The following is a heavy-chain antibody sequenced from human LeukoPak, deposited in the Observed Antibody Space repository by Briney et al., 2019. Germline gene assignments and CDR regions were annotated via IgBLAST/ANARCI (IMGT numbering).Heavy chain of an antibody. J-gene: IGHJ2*01. CDR1: GFTFSSYA. CDR2: ISYDGSNK. D-gene: IGHD5-18*01. CDR3: ARDPYSYCIWFNFWYFVL. Sequence: GGSLRLSCAASGFTFSSYAMHWVRQAPGKGLEWVAVISYDGSNKYYADSVKGRFTISRDNSKNTLYLQMNSLRAEDTAVYYCARDPYSYCIWFNFWYFVLWGRGTLVTVSS. V-gene: IGHV3-30-3*01.